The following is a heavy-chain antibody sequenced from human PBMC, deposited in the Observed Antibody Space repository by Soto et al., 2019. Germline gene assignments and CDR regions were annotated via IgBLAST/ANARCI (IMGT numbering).Heavy chain of an antibody. Sequence: SETLSLTCAVYGGSFSGYYLSWIRQPPGKGLEWIGEINHSGSTNYNPSLKSRVTISVDTSKNQFSLKLSSVTAADTAVYYCASSIAVAGKFDYWGQGTLVTVSS. CDR3: ASSIAVAGKFDY. V-gene: IGHV4-34*01. D-gene: IGHD6-19*01. J-gene: IGHJ4*02. CDR2: INHSGST. CDR1: GGSFSGYY.